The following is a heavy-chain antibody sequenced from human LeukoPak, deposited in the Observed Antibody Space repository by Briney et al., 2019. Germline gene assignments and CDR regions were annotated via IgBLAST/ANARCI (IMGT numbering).Heavy chain of an antibody. CDR2: ISSSASTI. V-gene: IGHV3-48*04. CDR3: ARGGVDY. J-gene: IGHJ4*02. CDR1: GFTFNSHW. Sequence: GGSLRLSCAASGFTFNSHWMHWVRQAPGKGLEWVSFISSSASTIYYADSVKGRFTISRDNAKNTLYLQMNSLRAEDTAVYYCARGGVDYWGQGTLVTVSS.